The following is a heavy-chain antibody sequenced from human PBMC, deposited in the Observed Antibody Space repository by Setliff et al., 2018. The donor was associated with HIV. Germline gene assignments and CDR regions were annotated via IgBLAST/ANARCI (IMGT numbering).Heavy chain of an antibody. J-gene: IGHJ1*01. D-gene: IGHD1-26*01. CDR1: GDTFPKYY. Sequence: ASVKVSCKAPGDTFPKYYLHWVRQAPGQGLEWMGIINPNGGRTTYAQKFQGRVTMTRDTSTSTVYMELSSLRSEDTAVYYCARDHMSVGAWVGATSRGLFQHWGQGTLVTVSS. V-gene: IGHV1-46*01. CDR2: INPNGGRT. CDR3: ARDHMSVGAWVGATSRGLFQH.